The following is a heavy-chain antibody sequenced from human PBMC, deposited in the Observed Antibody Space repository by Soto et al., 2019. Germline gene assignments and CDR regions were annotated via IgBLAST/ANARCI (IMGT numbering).Heavy chain of an antibody. V-gene: IGHV1-69*12. J-gene: IGHJ6*01. CDR1: GGTFSNYA. Sequence: QVQLVQSGAEVKKPGSSVKVSCKASGGTFSNYALSWVRQAPGQGLEWMGGIMPMFGRADYAPKFQGRVTITADECTSTAHMDLSSLRSEDTAVYYCASWLKEAGIAGNYYYGMDVWGQGTTVTVSS. D-gene: IGHD6-19*01. CDR2: IMPMFGRA. CDR3: ASWLKEAGIAGNYYYGMDV.